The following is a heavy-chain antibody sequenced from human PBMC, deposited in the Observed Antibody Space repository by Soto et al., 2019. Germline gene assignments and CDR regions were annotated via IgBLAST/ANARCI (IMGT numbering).Heavy chain of an antibody. D-gene: IGHD5-12*01. V-gene: IGHV1-18*01. CDR1: GYTFTSYG. CDR3: ARDRKYSGYDALDY. CDR2: ISAYNGNT. Sequence: VASVKVSCKASGYTFTSYGISWVRQAPGQGLEWMGWISAYNGNTNYAQKLQGRVTMTTDTSTSTAYMELRSLRSDDTAVYYCARDRKYSGYDALDYWGKGTLVTVS. J-gene: IGHJ4*02.